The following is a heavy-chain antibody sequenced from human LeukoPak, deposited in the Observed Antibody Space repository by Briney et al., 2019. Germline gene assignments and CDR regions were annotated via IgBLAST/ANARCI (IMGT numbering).Heavy chain of an antibody. Sequence: GASVKVSCKASGYTFTCYYIHWVRQAPGQGLEWMGWINPNSGGTNFAQKFQGRVTMTRDTSISTAYMELSRLTSDDTAVYYCARDLTGWVLVVVSSTPPTFAYWGQGTLVTVSS. J-gene: IGHJ4*02. CDR2: INPNSGGT. CDR3: ARDLTGWVLVVVSSTPPTFAY. D-gene: IGHD2-15*01. CDR1: GYTFTCYY. V-gene: IGHV1-2*02.